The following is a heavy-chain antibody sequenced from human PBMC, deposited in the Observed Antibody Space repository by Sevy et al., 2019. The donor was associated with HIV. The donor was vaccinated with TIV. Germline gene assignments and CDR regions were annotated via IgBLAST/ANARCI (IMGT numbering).Heavy chain of an antibody. CDR2: IYYDGRT. CDR3: ARDAGNYHDSSNYYYVYAFDI. Sequence: PSETLSLTCTVSGGSIGRYYWSWIRQSPGRGREWIGYIYYDGRTDYNSSLKSRVTNSLDTSKNQFSLSLNSVTAADTAVYYCARDAGNYHDSSNYYYVYAFDIWGQGTLVTVSS. V-gene: IGHV4-59*01. J-gene: IGHJ3*02. CDR1: GGSIGRYY. D-gene: IGHD3-22*01.